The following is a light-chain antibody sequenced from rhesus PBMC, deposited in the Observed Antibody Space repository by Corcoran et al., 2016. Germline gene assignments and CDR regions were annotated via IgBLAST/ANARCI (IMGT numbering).Light chain of an antibody. Sequence: QAALTQPRSVSGSPGQSVTISCSGSSSDIGNYNRVSWYQQHPGKAPKLILYEVNKWPSGVSDRFSGSKSDNTASLTISGLRTEDEADYYCSSSAVSDTYIFGSGTRVTVL. CDR2: EVN. V-gene: IGLV2-23*02. J-gene: IGLJ1*01. CDR1: SSDIGNYNR. CDR3: SSSAVSDTYI.